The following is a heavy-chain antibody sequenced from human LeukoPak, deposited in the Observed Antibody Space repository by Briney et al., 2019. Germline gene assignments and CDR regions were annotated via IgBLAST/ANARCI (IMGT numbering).Heavy chain of an antibody. D-gene: IGHD3-9*01. CDR2: ISSSSSYI. CDR1: GFTVSSNC. J-gene: IGHJ6*04. Sequence: PGGSLRLSCAASGFTVSSNCMNWVRQAPGKGLEWVSSISSSSSYIYYADSVKGRFTISRDNAKNSLYLQMNSLRAEDTAVYYCARDRGHGPGAFDVWGKGTTVTVSS. CDR3: ARDRGHGPGAFDV. V-gene: IGHV3-21*03.